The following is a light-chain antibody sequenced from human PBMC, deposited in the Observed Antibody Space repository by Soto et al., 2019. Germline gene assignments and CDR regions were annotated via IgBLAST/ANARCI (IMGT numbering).Light chain of an antibody. J-gene: IGKJ3*01. Sequence: AIRMTQSPSSLSASTGDRVTITCRASQGISSYLAWYQQKPWKAPKLLIYAASTLQSGVPSSFSGSGSGTDFTITISCLQSEDFATYYCQQYYSYPFTFGPGTKVDI. V-gene: IGKV1-8*01. CDR2: AAS. CDR3: QQYYSYPFT. CDR1: QGISSY.